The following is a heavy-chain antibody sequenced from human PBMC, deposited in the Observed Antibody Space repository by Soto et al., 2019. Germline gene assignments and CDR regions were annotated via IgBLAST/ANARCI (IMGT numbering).Heavy chain of an antibody. CDR1: GFTFSNAW. D-gene: IGHD5-18*01. CDR3: ITFSGIIQLSLPRDS. Sequence: PGGSLRLSCAASGFTFSNAWVSWVRQAPGKGLEWVGRIKIKPDGGTTDYAAPVKGRFIISRDDSKNTLYLQMNSLKTEDTAGYYCITFSGIIQLSLPRDSWGQGALVTVSS. V-gene: IGHV3-15*01. J-gene: IGHJ4*02. CDR2: IKIKPDGGTT.